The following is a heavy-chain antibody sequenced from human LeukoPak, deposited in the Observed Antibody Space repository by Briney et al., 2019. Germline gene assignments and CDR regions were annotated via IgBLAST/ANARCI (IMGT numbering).Heavy chain of an antibody. CDR1: GFTFIIDA. CDR2: IVGSGTKT. CDR3: AKDQLGLFDS. D-gene: IGHD6-13*01. J-gene: IGHJ4*02. V-gene: IGHV3-23*01. Sequence: GGSLRLSCAASGFTFIIDAMSWVRQAPGKGLEWISDIVGSGTKTNYADSVKGRFTISRDNSKNTLCLQMSSLRAEDTAVYYCAKDQLGLFDSWGQGTLVIVSS.